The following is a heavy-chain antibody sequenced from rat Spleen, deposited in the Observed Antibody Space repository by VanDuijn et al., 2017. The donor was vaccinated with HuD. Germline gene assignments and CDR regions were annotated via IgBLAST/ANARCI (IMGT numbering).Heavy chain of an antibody. CDR1: GYSITSNY. CDR2: ISYSGTT. J-gene: IGHJ1*01. D-gene: IGHD1-7*01. Sequence: EVQLQESGPGLVKPSQSLSLTCSVTGYSITSNYWGWIRKFPGNKMEWMGYISYSGTTSYNPSLKSRISITSDTSKNQFFLQLNSVTAEDTATYYCARYTMGTGLYWYFDFWGPGTMVTVSS. CDR3: ARYTMGTGLYWYFDF. V-gene: IGHV3-1*01.